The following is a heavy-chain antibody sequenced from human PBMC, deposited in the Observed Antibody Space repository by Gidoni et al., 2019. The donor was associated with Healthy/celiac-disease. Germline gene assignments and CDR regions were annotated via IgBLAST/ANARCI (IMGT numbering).Heavy chain of an antibody. Sequence: QVQLQQWGAGLLKPSETLSLTCAVYGGSFSGYYWSWIRQPPGKGLEWIGEINHSGSTNYNPSLKSRVTISVDTSKNQFSLKLSSVTAADTAVYYCARGRSMVRGGTRGYYYYYMDVWGKGTTVTVSS. CDR2: INHSGST. D-gene: IGHD3-10*01. J-gene: IGHJ6*03. CDR1: GGSFSGYY. CDR3: ARGRSMVRGGTRGYYYYYMDV. V-gene: IGHV4-34*01.